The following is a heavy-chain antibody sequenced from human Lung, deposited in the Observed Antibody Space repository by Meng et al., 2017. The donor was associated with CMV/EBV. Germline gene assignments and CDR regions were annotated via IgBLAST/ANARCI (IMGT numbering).Heavy chain of an antibody. V-gene: IGHV3-53*01. D-gene: IGHD3-3*01. CDR1: GFTVSSNY. J-gene: IGHJ4*02. Sequence: GEXXRISCAASGFTVSSNYMSWVRQAPGKGLEWVSVIYSGGSTYYADSVKGRFTISRDNSKNTLYLQMNSLRAEDTAVYYCARVAYDFWSGFTYYCDYWGKGTXVTVSS. CDR2: IYSGGST. CDR3: ARVAYDFWSGFTYYCDY.